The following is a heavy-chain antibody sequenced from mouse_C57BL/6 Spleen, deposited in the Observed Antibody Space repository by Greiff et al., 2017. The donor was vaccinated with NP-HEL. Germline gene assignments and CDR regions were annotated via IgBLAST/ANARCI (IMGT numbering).Heavy chain of an antibody. J-gene: IGHJ4*01. V-gene: IGHV1-76*01. Sequence: VKLQESGAELVRPGASVKLSCKASGYTFTDYYINWVKQRPGQGLEWIARIYPGSGNTYYNEKFKGKATLTAEKSSSTAYMQLSSLTSEDSAVYFCARCDYYAMDYWGQGTSVTVSS. CDR1: GYTFTDYY. CDR3: ARCDYYAMDY. CDR2: IYPGSGNT.